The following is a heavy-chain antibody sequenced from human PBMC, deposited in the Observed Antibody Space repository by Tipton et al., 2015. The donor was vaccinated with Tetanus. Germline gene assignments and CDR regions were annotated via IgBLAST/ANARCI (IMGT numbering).Heavy chain of an antibody. J-gene: IGHJ3*02. CDR3: ARGAIFGVLTYRAFDI. CDR1: GDSVSSISAA. D-gene: IGHD3-3*01. V-gene: IGHV6-1*01. CDR2: TYYRSKWYN. Sequence: GLVKPSQTLSLTCAISGDSVSSISAAWNWIRQSPSRGLEWLGRTYYRSKWYNDYAVSVKSRITINPDTSKNQFSLRLNSVSAADTAVYYCARGAIFGVLTYRAFDIWGQGTMVTVSS.